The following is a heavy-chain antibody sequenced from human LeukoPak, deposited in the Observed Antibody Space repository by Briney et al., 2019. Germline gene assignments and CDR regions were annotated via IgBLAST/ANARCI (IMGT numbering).Heavy chain of an antibody. Sequence: GGSLRLSCAASGFTFSSYEMNWVRQAPGKGLEWVSYISSSGSTIYYADSVKDRFTISRDNAKNSLYLQMNSLRAEDTAVYYCARIGYCSGGSCYSLGLFDYWGQGTLVTVSS. D-gene: IGHD2-15*01. V-gene: IGHV3-48*03. CDR2: ISSSGSTI. CDR3: ARIGYCSGGSCYSLGLFDY. J-gene: IGHJ4*02. CDR1: GFTFSSYE.